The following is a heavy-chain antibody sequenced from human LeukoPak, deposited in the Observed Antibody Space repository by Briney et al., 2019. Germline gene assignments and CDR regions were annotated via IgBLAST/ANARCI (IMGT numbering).Heavy chain of an antibody. V-gene: IGHV3-23*01. CDR3: AKDLGLEDSSGWYTPLYFDY. J-gene: IGHJ4*02. CDR1: GFTFSSYA. D-gene: IGHD6-19*01. CDR2: ISGSGGST. Sequence: PGGSLRLSCAASGFTFSSYAMSWVRQAPGKGLEWVSAISGSGGSTYYADSVKGRFTISRDNSKNTLYLQMNSLRAEDTAVYYCAKDLGLEDSSGWYTPLYFDYWGQGTLVTVSS.